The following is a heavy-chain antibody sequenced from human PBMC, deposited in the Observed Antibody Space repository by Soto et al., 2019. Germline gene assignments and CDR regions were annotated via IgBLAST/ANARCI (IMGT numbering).Heavy chain of an antibody. V-gene: IGHV4-31*03. J-gene: IGHJ6*02. D-gene: IGHD3-10*01. CDR3: ATPREMVRGVRSWGMDV. CDR2: IYYSGST. Sequence: PSETLSLTCTVSGGSISSGGYYWSWIRQHPGKGLEWIGYIYYSGSTYYNPSLKSRVTISVDTSKNQFSLKLSSVTAADTAVYYCATPREMVRGVRSWGMDVWGQGTTVTGSS. CDR1: GGSISSGGYY.